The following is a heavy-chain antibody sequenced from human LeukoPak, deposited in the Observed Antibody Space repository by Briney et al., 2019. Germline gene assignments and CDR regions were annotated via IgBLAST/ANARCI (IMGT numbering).Heavy chain of an antibody. CDR2: IYYSGST. J-gene: IGHJ6*03. CDR3: SRGHSIEPYYYYYYMDV. D-gene: IGHD4-11*01. V-gene: IGHV4-59*01. Sequence: PSETLSLTCTASGDSISSYYCSWIRQPPGKGLEWIGYIYYSGSTSYNPSLTRRGTISLAAYNNNCSLKLRSMTAADTAAYFCSRGHSIEPYYYYYYMDVWGKGTTVTVSS. CDR1: GDSISSYY.